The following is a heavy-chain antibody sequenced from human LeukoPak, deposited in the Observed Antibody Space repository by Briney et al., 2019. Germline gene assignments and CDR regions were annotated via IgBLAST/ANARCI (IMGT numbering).Heavy chain of an antibody. CDR3: ARRRIVGSIDDAFDI. V-gene: IGHV3-30-3*01. CDR1: GFTFSSYA. D-gene: IGHD1-26*01. J-gene: IGHJ3*02. CDR2: ISSDGNTQ. Sequence: GGSLRLSCAASGFTFSSYAMHWVRQAPGKGLEWAAVISSDGNTQYYADSVEGRFTISRDNSNNTLYLQMNSLRANDTAIYYCARRRIVGSIDDAFDIWGQGTMVTLSS.